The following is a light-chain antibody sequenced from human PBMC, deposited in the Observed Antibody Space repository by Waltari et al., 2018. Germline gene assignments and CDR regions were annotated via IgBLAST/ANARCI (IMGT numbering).Light chain of an antibody. V-gene: IGLV2-11*01. Sequence: QSALTQTRSVSGSPGQSVPISCTRTRRAVGGSNYVSWYQQYPGKAPRVVIYDVSKRPSGVPDRFSGSKSGNTASLTISGLQAEDEADYYCCSYAGAYTFVFGTGTKVTVL. CDR2: DVS. CDR1: RRAVGGSNY. CDR3: CSYAGAYTFV. J-gene: IGLJ1*01.